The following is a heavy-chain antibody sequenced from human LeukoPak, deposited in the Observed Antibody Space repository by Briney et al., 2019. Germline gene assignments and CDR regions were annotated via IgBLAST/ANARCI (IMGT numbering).Heavy chain of an antibody. CDR2: ISSSSSYI. CDR3: ARDLIGNTVTPYNWFDP. V-gene: IGHV3-21*01. D-gene: IGHD4-17*01. CDR1: GFTFSSYS. Sequence: GGSLRLSCAASGFTFSSYSMNWVRQAPGKGLEWVSSISSSSSYIYYADSVKGRFTISRDNAKNSLYLQMNSLRAEDTAVYYCARDLIGNTVTPYNWFDPWGQGTLVTVSS. J-gene: IGHJ5*02.